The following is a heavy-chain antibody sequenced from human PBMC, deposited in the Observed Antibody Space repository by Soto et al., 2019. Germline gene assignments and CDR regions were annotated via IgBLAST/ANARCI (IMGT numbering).Heavy chain of an antibody. V-gene: IGHV3-23*01. CDR1: GFTIRSNA. J-gene: IGHJ4*02. Sequence: HPGGSLRLSCVASGFTIRSNAMYWGRQAPGKGLEWVSGISERGDTTHYAESVKGRFTISRDTSKNTLYLQLNTLRADDTAVYYCAKDKPGTTSFDYWGQGTLVTVSS. CDR3: AKDKPGTTSFDY. D-gene: IGHD1-1*01. CDR2: ISERGDTT.